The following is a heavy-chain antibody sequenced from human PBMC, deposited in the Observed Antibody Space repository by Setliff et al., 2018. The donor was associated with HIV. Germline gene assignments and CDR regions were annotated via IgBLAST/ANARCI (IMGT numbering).Heavy chain of an antibody. CDR3: ARERSALLWKNWFDP. Sequence: SETLSLTCAVYVGSFSGHYWIWIRQPPGKGLEWIGETNPSGSTKYNPSLKSRVTISVDRSKNQFSLKLSSVTAADTAVYYCARERSALLWKNWFDPWGQGTLVTVSS. J-gene: IGHJ5*02. CDR2: TNPSGST. CDR1: VGSFSGHY. V-gene: IGHV4-34*01. D-gene: IGHD3-10*01.